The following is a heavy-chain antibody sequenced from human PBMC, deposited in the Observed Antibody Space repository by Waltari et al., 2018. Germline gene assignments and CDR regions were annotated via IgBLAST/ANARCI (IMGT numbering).Heavy chain of an antibody. V-gene: IGHV1-69*01. CDR2: IIPIFGTA. J-gene: IGHJ6*02. CDR1: GGTFSSYA. CDR3: ARGGRGHTAMVWYYYYGMDV. Sequence: QVQLVQSGAEVKKPGSSVKVSCKASGGTFSSYAISWVRQAPGQGLEWMGGIIPIFGTANHAQKFQGRVTMTADESTSTAYMELSSLRSEDTAVYYCARGGRGHTAMVWYYYYGMDVWGQGTTVTVSS. D-gene: IGHD5-18*01.